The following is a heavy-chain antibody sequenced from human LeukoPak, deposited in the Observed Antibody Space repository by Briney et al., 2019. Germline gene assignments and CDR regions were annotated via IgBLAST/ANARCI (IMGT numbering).Heavy chain of an antibody. CDR1: GYTFMNYG. CDR2: ISPYSGDP. D-gene: IGHD1-1*01. Sequence: ASVTVSCTASGYTFMNYGITWARQAPGQGLEWMGWISPYSGDPKYAQKYQGRVTMTTDTSTTTAYMELRSLTSDDTAVYYCARMSNWNLGDWGKGTTVTVSS. V-gene: IGHV1-18*04. CDR3: ARMSNWNLGD. J-gene: IGHJ6*04.